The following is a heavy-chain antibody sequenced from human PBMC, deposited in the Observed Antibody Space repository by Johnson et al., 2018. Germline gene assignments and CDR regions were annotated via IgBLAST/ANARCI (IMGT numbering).Heavy chain of an antibody. CDR2: VSGSGGST. CDR1: GLPFINNA. J-gene: IGHJ1*01. V-gene: IGHV3-23*04. Sequence: VQLVESGGGLVKPGGSLRLSCAASGLPFINNAMSWVRQAPGKGLEWVSTVSGSGGSTYYADSVKGRFTISRENYKDTLYLQMNSLRAEDTAVYYCVKGPYYYISGTYLQDWGQGTLVTVSS. CDR3: VKGPYYYISGTYLQD. D-gene: IGHD3-10*01.